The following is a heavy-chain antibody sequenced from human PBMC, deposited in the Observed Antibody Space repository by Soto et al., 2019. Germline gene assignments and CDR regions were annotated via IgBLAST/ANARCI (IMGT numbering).Heavy chain of an antibody. V-gene: IGHV1-8*01. D-gene: IGHD4-4*01. CDR2: VNPNSGST. CDR1: GYTFTSYD. CDR3: ARGRLQWMSLDI. J-gene: IGHJ3*02. Sequence: ASVKVSCKASGYTFTSYDINWFRQATGQGLEWMGWVNPNSGSTVYAQKLQGRLTLARDTSISTAYLELSSLRSEDTAVYYCARGRLQWMSLDIWGQGTMVTVSS.